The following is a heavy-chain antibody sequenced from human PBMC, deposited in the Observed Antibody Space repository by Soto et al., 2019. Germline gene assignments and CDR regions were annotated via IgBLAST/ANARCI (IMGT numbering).Heavy chain of an antibody. CDR2: ISGSGGST. Sequence: GGSLRLSCAASGFTFSNYAMSWVRQAPGSGLEWVSSISGSGGSTFYTNSVKGRFTISRDNFRNTLYLQMNSLRVEDTAVYYCARVGYSYGYDAFDIWGQGTMVTVSS. V-gene: IGHV3-23*01. D-gene: IGHD5-18*01. CDR1: GFTFSNYA. J-gene: IGHJ3*02. CDR3: ARVGYSYGYDAFDI.